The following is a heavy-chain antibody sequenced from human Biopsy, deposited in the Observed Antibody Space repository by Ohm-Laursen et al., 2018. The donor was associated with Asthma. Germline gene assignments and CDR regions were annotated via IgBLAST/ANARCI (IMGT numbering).Heavy chain of an antibody. J-gene: IGHJ3*02. CDR2: IYSGGCT. CDR3: ARAYGGSFFSGSFDI. CDR1: GFTVSTNG. Sequence: SLRLSCSASGFTVSTNGMSWVRQPPGKGLEWVSVIYSGGCTYYADSVQGRVTIPRDNSKNTLSLQMNSLRAEDTAVYYCARAYGGSFFSGSFDIWGQGTMVTVSS. V-gene: IGHV3-53*01. D-gene: IGHD4-23*01.